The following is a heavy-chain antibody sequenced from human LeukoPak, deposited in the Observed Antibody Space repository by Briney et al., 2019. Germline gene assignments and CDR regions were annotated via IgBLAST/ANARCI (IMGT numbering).Heavy chain of an antibody. CDR1: GFTFSSSV. V-gene: IGHV3-64D*06. D-gene: IGHD5-24*01. CDR3: VSSRDGFNSPFDY. CDR2: ITTNGRRT. J-gene: IGHJ4*02. Sequence: GGSLRLSCAASGFTFSSSVMHWVRQAPGKGLEYVSAITTNGRRTYYADSVKGRFTISRDNSKNTLYLQMSSLRVEDTAVYYCVSSRDGFNSPFDYWGQGTLVTVSS.